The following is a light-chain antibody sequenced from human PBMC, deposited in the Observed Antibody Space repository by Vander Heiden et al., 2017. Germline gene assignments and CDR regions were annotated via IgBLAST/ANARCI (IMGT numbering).Light chain of an antibody. J-gene: IGLJ3*02. CDR3: SSHAGSSAV. CDR1: SSDVGAYNY. V-gene: IGLV2-8*01. Sequence: QSALTQPPSASVSPGQSVTISFTGTSSDVGAYNYVSWYQQHPGKAPTLIIYDVTKRPSGVPDRFSGSKSGNTAFLTVSGLQAEDEADYYCSSHAGSSAVFGGGTTVTVL. CDR2: DVT.